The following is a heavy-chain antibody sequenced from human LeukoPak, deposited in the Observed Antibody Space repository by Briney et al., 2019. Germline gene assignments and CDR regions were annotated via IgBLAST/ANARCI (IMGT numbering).Heavy chain of an antibody. V-gene: IGHV3-30*04. CDR3: ARDTGNYYYYGMDV. J-gene: IGHJ6*02. CDR1: GFTFSGYA. D-gene: IGHD3-10*01. CDR2: ISYDGSNK. Sequence: GGSLRLSCAASGFTFSGYAMHWVRQAPGKGLEWVAVISYDGSNKYYADSVKGRFTISRDNSKNTLYLQMNSLRAEDTAVYYCARDTGNYYYYGMDVWGQGTTVTVSS.